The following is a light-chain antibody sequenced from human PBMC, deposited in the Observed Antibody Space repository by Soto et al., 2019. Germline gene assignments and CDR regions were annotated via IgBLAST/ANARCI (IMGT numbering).Light chain of an antibody. CDR2: DAS. J-gene: IGKJ5*01. CDR1: QSVSNNY. CDR3: QQRSNWPIT. Sequence: EIVLTQSPGTLSLSPGERATLSGRASQSVSNNYLAWYQQKPGQAPRLLIHDASNRATAIPARFSGSGSGTDFTLTISSLDPEDFAVYYCQQRSNWPITFGQGTRLEIK. V-gene: IGKV3-11*01.